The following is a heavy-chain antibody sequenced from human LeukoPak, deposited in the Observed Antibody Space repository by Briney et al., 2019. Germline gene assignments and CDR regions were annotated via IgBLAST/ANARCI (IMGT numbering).Heavy chain of an antibody. D-gene: IGHD2-15*01. Sequence: SETLSLTCAVYGGSFSGYYWSWIRQPPGKGLEWIGEINHSGSTNYNPSLKSRVTISVDTSKNQFSLKLSSVTAADTAVYYCARDRGVVVVAATPEGFGYFDYWGQGTLVTVSS. CDR1: GGSFSGYY. CDR3: ARDRGVVVVAATPEGFGYFDY. V-gene: IGHV4-34*01. CDR2: INHSGST. J-gene: IGHJ4*02.